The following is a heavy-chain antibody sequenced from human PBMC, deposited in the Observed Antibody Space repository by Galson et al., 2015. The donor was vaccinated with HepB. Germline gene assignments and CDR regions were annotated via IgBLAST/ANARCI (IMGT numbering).Heavy chain of an antibody. CDR3: AKDRKRMADIVLMVYAGFDP. D-gene: IGHD2-8*01. J-gene: IGHJ5*02. Sequence: SLRLSCAASGFTFDDYAMHWVRQAPGKGLEWVSGISWNSGSIGYADSVKGRFTISRDNAKNSLYLQMNSLRAEDTALYYCAKDRKRMADIVLMVYAGFDPWGQGTLVTVSS. CDR2: ISWNSGSI. V-gene: IGHV3-9*01. CDR1: GFTFDDYA.